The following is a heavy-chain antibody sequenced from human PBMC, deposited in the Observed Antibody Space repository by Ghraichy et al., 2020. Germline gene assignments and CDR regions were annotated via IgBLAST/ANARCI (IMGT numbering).Heavy chain of an antibody. Sequence: SETLSLTCTVSGGSISSGDYYWSWIRQPPGKGLEWIGYIYYSGSTYYNPSLKSRVTISVDTSKNQFSLKLSSVTAAVTAVYYCARVGVYSDDYWGQGTLVTVSS. V-gene: IGHV4-30-4*01. J-gene: IGHJ4*02. D-gene: IGHD3-10*01. CDR2: IYYSGST. CDR3: ARVGVYSDDY. CDR1: GGSISSGDYY.